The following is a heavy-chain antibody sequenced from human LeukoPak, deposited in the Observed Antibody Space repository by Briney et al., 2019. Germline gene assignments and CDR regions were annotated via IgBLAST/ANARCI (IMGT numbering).Heavy chain of an antibody. Sequence: GGSLRLSCAASGFTFSDYYMCWIRQAPGKGLEWVGFIRNKAYRGTTEYAASVKGRFTISRDDSKSIAYLQMNSLKTEDTAVYYCTREIGVAGTYYYYMDVWGKGTTVTVSS. V-gene: IGHV3-71*01. CDR3: TREIGVAGTYYYYMDV. J-gene: IGHJ6*03. D-gene: IGHD6-19*01. CDR1: GFTFSDYY. CDR2: IRNKAYRGTT.